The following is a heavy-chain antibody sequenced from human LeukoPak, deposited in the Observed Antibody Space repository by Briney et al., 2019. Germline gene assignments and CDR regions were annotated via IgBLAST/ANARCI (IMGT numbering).Heavy chain of an antibody. CDR2: INAGNGNT. Sequence: ASVKVSCKASGYTFTSYAMHWVRQAPGQRLEWMGWINAGNGNTKYSQKFQGRVTITRDTSASIAYMKLSSLRSEDTAVYYCARDRGVTMVRGVIDSFDYWGQGTLVTVSS. CDR3: ARDRGVTMVRGVIDSFDY. CDR1: GYTFTSYA. D-gene: IGHD3-10*01. J-gene: IGHJ4*02. V-gene: IGHV1-3*01.